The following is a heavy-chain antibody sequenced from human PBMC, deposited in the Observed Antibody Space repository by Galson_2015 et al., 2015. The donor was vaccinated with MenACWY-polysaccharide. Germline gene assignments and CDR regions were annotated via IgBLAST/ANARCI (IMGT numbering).Heavy chain of an antibody. J-gene: IGHJ4*02. D-gene: IGHD6-19*01. Sequence: CAISGDSVSSNSAAWNWIRQSPSRGPEWLGRTYYRSKWYKYYALSVKSRMTINVDTAKNQFSLQLNSVTPEDTAMYYCASQGIAVAGVIDYWGQGTLVTVSS. CDR1: GDSVSSNSAA. CDR3: ASQGIAVAGVIDY. V-gene: IGHV6-1*01. CDR2: TYYRSKWYK.